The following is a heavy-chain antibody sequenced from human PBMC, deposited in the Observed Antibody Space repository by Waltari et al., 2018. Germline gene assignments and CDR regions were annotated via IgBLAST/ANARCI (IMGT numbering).Heavy chain of an antibody. CDR1: GFTFSSYR. CDR2: ISSSSSYI. Sequence: EVQLVESGGGLVKPGGSLRLSCAASGFTFSSYRMNWVRQAPGKGLECVSSISSSSSYIYYADSVKGRFTISRDNAKNSLYLQMNSLRAEDTAVYYCARSQSGSYSHFDYWGQGTLVTVSS. CDR3: ARSQSGSYSHFDY. V-gene: IGHV3-21*01. D-gene: IGHD1-26*01. J-gene: IGHJ4*02.